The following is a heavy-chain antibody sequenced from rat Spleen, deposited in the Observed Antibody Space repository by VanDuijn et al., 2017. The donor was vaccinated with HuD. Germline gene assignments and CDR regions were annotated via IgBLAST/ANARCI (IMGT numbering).Heavy chain of an antibody. CDR3: ARRPWGDY. D-gene: IGHD5-1*01. CDR2: IRSSGGST. V-gene: IGHV5S23*01. CDR1: GFTFSHYD. Sequence: EVQLVESGGGLVQPGRSLKLSCAASGFTFSHYDMAWVRQAPAKGLEWVASIRSSGGSTYYRDSVKGRFTISRDNAKSTLYLQMDILRSEDTATYYCARRPWGDYWGQGVMVTVSS. J-gene: IGHJ2*01.